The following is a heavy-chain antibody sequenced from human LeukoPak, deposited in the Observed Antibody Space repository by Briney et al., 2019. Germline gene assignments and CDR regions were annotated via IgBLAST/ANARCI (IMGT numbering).Heavy chain of an antibody. CDR3: AKDMAYYYDSSVVIDY. V-gene: IGHV3-43*02. Sequence: PGGSLRLSCAPSGFPFDDYAMLCVRETPGKGLEWVSLISGDGDPTYSADPEKGRFTISRDNFKNSLYLQMNSLRTEDTGLYYCAKDMAYYYDSSVVIDYWGQGTLVTVSS. CDR1: GFPFDDYA. J-gene: IGHJ4*02. D-gene: IGHD3-22*01. CDR2: ISGDGDPT.